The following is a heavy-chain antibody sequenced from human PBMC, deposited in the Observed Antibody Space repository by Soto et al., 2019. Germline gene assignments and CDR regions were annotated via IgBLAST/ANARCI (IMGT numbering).Heavy chain of an antibody. J-gene: IGHJ4*02. D-gene: IGHD2-21*02. Sequence: QVQLQESGPGLVKPSQTLSLTCNVSGGSISSGTSYWTWIRQHPGEGLEWIGHIYFTGATYSNPSLRSRLTMSVDTSKNQCSLKLTSVTAADTAPYYCASIPRRGYSYGIDYWGQGTLVTVSS. V-gene: IGHV4-31*03. CDR1: GGSISSGTSY. CDR3: ASIPRRGYSYGIDY. CDR2: IYFTGAT.